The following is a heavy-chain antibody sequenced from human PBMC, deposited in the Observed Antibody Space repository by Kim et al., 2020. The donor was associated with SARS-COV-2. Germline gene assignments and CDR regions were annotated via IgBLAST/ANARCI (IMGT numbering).Heavy chain of an antibody. D-gene: IGHD3-10*01. Sequence: ASVKVSCKVSGYTLTELSMHWVRQAPGKGLEWMGGFDPEDGETIYAQKFQGRVTMTEDTSTDTAYMELSSLRSEDTAVYYCATLPFITMVRGVTLDYWGQGTLVTVSS. CDR2: FDPEDGET. CDR1: GYTLTELS. CDR3: ATLPFITMVRGVTLDY. J-gene: IGHJ4*02. V-gene: IGHV1-24*01.